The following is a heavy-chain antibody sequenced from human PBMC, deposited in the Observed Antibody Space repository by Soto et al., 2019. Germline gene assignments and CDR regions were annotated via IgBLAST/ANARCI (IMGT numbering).Heavy chain of an antibody. CDR2: IKSKTDGGTT. CDR1: GFTFSNAW. V-gene: IGHV3-15*01. D-gene: IGHD7-27*01. CDR3: TTGMELGIGDFRIDLGPEETHDDDAFDI. J-gene: IGHJ3*02. Sequence: GGSLRLSCAASGFTFSNAWMSWVRQAPGKGLEWVGRIKSKTDGGTTDYAAPVKGRFTISRDDSKNTLYLQMNSLKTEDTAVYYCTTGMELGIGDFRIDLGPEETHDDDAFDIWGQGTMVTVSS.